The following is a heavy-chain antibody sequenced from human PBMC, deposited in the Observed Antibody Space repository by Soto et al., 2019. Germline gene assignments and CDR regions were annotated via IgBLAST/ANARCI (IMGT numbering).Heavy chain of an antibody. CDR1: GGSFSGYY. D-gene: IGHD2-2*01. Sequence: SETLSLTCAVYGGSFSGYYWSWVRQPPGKGLEWIGEINHSGSTNYNPSLKSRVTISVDTSKNQFSLKLSSVTAADTAVYYCARASPTDYWGQGTLVTVSS. V-gene: IGHV4-34*01. J-gene: IGHJ4*02. CDR2: INHSGST. CDR3: ARASPTDY.